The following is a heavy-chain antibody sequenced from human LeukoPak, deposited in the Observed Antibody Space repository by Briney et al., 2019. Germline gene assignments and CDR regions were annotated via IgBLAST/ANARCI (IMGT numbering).Heavy chain of an antibody. D-gene: IGHD1-26*01. CDR3: AKDRPGAKGAFDI. CDR1: GFTFSSYA. Sequence: GRSLRLSCAASGFTFSSYAMGWVRQAPGEGLGWVSAISGSGGSTHYADSVKGRFTISRANPKNTLYLQMNSLRAADTAVYYCAKDRPGAKGAFDIWGQGTMVTVSS. J-gene: IGHJ3*02. CDR2: ISGSGGST. V-gene: IGHV3-23*01.